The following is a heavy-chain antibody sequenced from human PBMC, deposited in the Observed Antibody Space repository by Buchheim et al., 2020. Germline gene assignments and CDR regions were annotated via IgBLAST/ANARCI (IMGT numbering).Heavy chain of an antibody. V-gene: IGHV4-34*02. CDR3: ARGRRVTHLTGDDAFDI. CDR1: GGSFTDYY. Sequence: QVQLQRWGAGLLKPAETLSLTCAVSGGSFTDYYWSWIRQPPGKGLEWIGEIDHSGSTNYNPSLKGRVVISVDTSKNQFSLKLTSVTAADAVLYFCARGRRVTHLTGDDAFDIWGHGT. D-gene: IGHD7-27*01. J-gene: IGHJ3*02. CDR2: IDHSGST.